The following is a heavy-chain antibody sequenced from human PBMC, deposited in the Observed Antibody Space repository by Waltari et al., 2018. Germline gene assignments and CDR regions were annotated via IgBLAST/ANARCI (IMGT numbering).Heavy chain of an antibody. Sequence: QVQLQESGPGLVKPSETLSLTCAVSGYSISSGYYWGWIRQPPGKGLEWIGSIYHSGSTYYNPSLTSRGTISGDTSKNQFSLKLSSVTAADTAVYYCARHSVGAPDHYFDYWGQGTLVTVSS. J-gene: IGHJ4*02. V-gene: IGHV4-38-2*01. CDR2: IYHSGST. CDR1: GYSISSGYY. CDR3: ARHSVGAPDHYFDY. D-gene: IGHD1-26*01.